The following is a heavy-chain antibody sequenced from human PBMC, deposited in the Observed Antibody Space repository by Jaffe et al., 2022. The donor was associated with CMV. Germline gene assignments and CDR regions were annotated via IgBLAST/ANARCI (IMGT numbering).Heavy chain of an antibody. CDR3: ARHQGVRVDYYGMDV. Sequence: EVQLVQSGAEVRKAGESLQISCKGSGYNFATHWIAWVRQLPGKGLEWMGVIYPADSDTRYSPSFEGQVTISADRDTGTASLQWRSLKASDTATYFCARHQGVRVDYYGMDVWGQGTAVIVSS. CDR1: GYNFATHW. D-gene: IGHD3-10*01. J-gene: IGHJ6*02. CDR2: IYPADSDT. V-gene: IGHV5-51*01.